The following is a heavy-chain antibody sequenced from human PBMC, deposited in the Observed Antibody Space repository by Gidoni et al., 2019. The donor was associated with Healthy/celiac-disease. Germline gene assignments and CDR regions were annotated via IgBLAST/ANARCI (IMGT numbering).Heavy chain of an antibody. CDR3: ARGEGIYDSSGYYVY. D-gene: IGHD3-22*01. J-gene: IGHJ4*02. Sequence: LRLSCAASGFTVSSYGMHWVRQAPGKGLEWVAVIWYDGSKKYYADSVKGRFTISRDNSKNTLYLQMNSLRSEDPAVYYCARGEGIYDSSGYYVYWGQGTLVTVSS. CDR1: GFTVSSYG. CDR2: IWYDGSKK. V-gene: IGHV3-33*01.